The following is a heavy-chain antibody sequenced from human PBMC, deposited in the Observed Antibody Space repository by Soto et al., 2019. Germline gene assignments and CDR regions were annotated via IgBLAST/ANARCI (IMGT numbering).Heavy chain of an antibody. CDR2: MYYSGRT. CDR3: ARHRLEFWNWFDA. V-gene: IGHV4-39*01. Sequence: SETLSLTCTVSGSSISDSCYGAVIRHPPGKGLEWIGSMYYSGRTYYNPSLKSRVTISLDTSKTQLSLKLSSVTAEDTAFFYCARHRLEFWNWFDAWGQGRLVTVSS. D-gene: IGHD1-1*01. CDR1: GSSISDSCYG. J-gene: IGHJ5*02.